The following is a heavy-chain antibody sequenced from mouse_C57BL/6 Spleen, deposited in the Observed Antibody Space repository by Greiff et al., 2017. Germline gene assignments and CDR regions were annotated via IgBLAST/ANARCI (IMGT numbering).Heavy chain of an antibody. CDR2: FYPGSGSI. J-gene: IGHJ2*01. V-gene: IGHV1-62-2*01. D-gene: IGHD3-1*01. CDR3: ARHEDPLSGFDY. CDR1: GYTFTEYT. Sequence: VQLQQSGAELVKPGASVKLSCKASGYTFTEYTIHWVKQRSGQGLEWVGWFYPGSGSIKYNEKFKDKATFTADKSSSTVDMELSRLTSEDSAVYFCARHEDPLSGFDYWGQGTTLTVSS.